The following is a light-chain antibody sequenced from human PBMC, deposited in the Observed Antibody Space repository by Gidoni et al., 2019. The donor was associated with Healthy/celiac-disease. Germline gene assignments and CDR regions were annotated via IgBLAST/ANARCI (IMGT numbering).Light chain of an antibody. CDR3: QQYNNWPRT. CDR2: GAS. J-gene: IGKJ1*01. Sequence: EIVMTQSPATLSVSPGERATLSCRASQSVSRNLAWYQQKPVQAPTLLISGASTRATGIPARFSGSGSGTEFTLNISSLQSEDFAVYYCQQYNNWPRTFGQGTKVEIK. CDR1: QSVSRN. V-gene: IGKV3-15*01.